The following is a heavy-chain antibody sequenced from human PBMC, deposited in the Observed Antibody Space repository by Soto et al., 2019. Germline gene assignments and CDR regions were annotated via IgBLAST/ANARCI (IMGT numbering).Heavy chain of an antibody. CDR1: GGSISSSNW. J-gene: IGHJ4*02. D-gene: IGHD2-15*01. CDR3: ARVADCSGGRCYFSVDY. V-gene: IGHV4-4*02. CDR2: IYHSGST. Sequence: NPSETLSLTCAVSGGSISSSNWWSWVRQPPGKGLEWIGEIYHSGSTNYNPSLKSRVTISVDMSKNQFSLKLSSVTAADTAVYYCARVADCSGGRCYFSVDYWGQGTLVTVSS.